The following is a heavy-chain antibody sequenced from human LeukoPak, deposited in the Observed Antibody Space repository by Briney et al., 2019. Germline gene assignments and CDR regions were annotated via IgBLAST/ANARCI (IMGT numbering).Heavy chain of an antibody. CDR1: GFTFSSYA. D-gene: IGHD3-9*01. CDR3: VKGILRYFDSDAFDI. Sequence: PGGSLRLSCSASGFTFSSYAMYWVRQAPGKGLEYVSAISSYGGSTYYADSVKGRFTISRDNSKNTLYLQMSSLRAEDTAVYYCVKGILRYFDSDAFDIWGQGTMVTVSS. J-gene: IGHJ3*02. CDR2: ISSYGGST. V-gene: IGHV3-64D*06.